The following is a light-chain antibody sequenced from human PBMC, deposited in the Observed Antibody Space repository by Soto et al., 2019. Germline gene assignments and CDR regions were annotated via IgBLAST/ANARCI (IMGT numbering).Light chain of an antibody. CDR3: SSYTSSYTYV. V-gene: IGLV2-14*01. CDR1: SSDVGGYNY. Sequence: QSALTQPASVFGSPGQSITISCTGTSSDVGGYNYVSWYQQHPGKAPKLMIYEVSNRPSGVSSRFSGSKSGNTASLTISGLQAEDEADYYCSSYTSSYTYVFGTGTKLTVL. J-gene: IGLJ1*01. CDR2: EVS.